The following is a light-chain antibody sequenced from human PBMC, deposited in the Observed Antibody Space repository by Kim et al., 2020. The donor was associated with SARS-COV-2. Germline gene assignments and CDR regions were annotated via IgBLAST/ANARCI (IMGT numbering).Light chain of an antibody. CDR1: AGAVTSGPY. CDR2: DTS. CDR3: LLSYSGAVV. J-gene: IGLJ2*01. Sequence: GASATSPCASGAGAVTSGPYPYWYQQKPGHAPRSLIYDTSNKRSWTLARFSGSLLGGNAALTLSGAQPEDEAVYYCLLSYSGAVVFGGGTQLTVL. V-gene: IGLV7-46*01.